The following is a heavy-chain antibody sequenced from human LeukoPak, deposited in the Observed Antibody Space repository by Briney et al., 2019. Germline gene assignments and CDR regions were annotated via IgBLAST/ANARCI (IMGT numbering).Heavy chain of an antibody. CDR3: ARAPRDSSNYYMRYFDY. CDR1: GYSISTDNY. Sequence: PSETLSLTCVVSGYSISTDNYWGWIRQPPGKGLEWIGSIHHSGSTYYNPSLKGRVTTSVDTSKNQFSLKLNSVTAADTAAYFCARAPRDSSNYYMRYFDYWGQGTLVTVSS. D-gene: IGHD3-22*01. V-gene: IGHV4-38-2*01. J-gene: IGHJ4*02. CDR2: IHHSGST.